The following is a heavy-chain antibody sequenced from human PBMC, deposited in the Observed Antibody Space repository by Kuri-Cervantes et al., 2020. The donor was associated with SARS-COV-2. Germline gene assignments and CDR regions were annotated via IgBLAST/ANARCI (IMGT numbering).Heavy chain of an antibody. D-gene: IGHD6-19*01. V-gene: IGHV1-18*01. CDR3: ARDGGRVADTYYYYDMDV. Sequence: ASVKVSCKASGDTFTSYGISWVRQAPGQGLEWMGWISAYNGNTNYAQKLQGRGTMTTDTSTRTAYMERRSLRSDDTAVYYCARDGGRVADTYYYYDMDVWGKGTTVTVSS. J-gene: IGHJ6*03. CDR1: GDTFTSYG. CDR2: ISAYNGNT.